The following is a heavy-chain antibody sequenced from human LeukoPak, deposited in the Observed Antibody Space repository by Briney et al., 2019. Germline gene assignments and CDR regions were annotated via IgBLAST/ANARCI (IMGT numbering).Heavy chain of an antibody. CDR1: GSIPFNSYS. J-gene: IGHJ4*02. Sequence: RGSLRLSCAASGSIPFNSYSMSWVRQAPGKGLEWVSAMTSSGETTYYADSVKGRFTISRDNSKNMVYLQMNSLRAEDAATYYCAKMQGYFDYWGQGSLVTVSS. CDR2: MTSSGETT. CDR3: AKMQGYFDY. V-gene: IGHV3-23*01.